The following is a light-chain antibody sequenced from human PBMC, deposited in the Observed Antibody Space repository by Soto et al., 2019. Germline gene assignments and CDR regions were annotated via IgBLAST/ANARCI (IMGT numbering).Light chain of an antibody. CDR1: RSNIGAGYA. V-gene: IGLV1-40*01. CDR2: RNN. Sequence: QSVLTQPPSVSGAPGQRVIISCTGSRSNIGAGYAVHWYRRLPGTAPKLLISRNNNRPSGVPDRFSGSKSGTSASLAIAGLQAEDEADYYCSSYTSSSTLGVFGTGTKVTVL. CDR3: SSYTSSSTLGV. J-gene: IGLJ1*01.